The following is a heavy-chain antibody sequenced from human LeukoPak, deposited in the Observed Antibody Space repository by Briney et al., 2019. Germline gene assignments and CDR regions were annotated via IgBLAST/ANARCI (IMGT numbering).Heavy chain of an antibody. CDR3: ARDGGCSSTSCYSRFNWFDP. J-gene: IGHJ5*02. CDR2: ISSSSSTI. Sequence: SGGSLRLSCAASGFTFSSYSVNWVRQAPGKGLEWVSYISSSSSTIYYADSVEGRFTISRDNAKNSLYLQMNSLRAEDTAVYYCARDGGCSSTSCYSRFNWFDPWGQGTLVTVSS. D-gene: IGHD2-2*01. CDR1: GFTFSSYS. V-gene: IGHV3-48*01.